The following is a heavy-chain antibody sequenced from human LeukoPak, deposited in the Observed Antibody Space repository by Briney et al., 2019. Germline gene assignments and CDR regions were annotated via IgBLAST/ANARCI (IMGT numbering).Heavy chain of an antibody. CDR1: GNYW. CDR3: TTGNWGPY. D-gene: IGHD7-27*01. V-gene: IGHV3-15*07. CDR2: IKRKTDAGTT. J-gene: IGHJ4*02. Sequence: PGGSLRLSCAASGNYWMHWVRQAPGKGLEWVGRIKRKTDAGTTDYAAPVKGRFTISRDDSKNTLYLQMNSLKTEDTAVYYCTTGNWGPYWGQGTLVTVSS.